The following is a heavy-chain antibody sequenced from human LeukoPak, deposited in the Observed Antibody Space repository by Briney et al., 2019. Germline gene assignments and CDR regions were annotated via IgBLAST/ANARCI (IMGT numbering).Heavy chain of an antibody. D-gene: IGHD3-9*01. CDR2: ISYDGSNN. CDR1: GFTFSSYG. Sequence: PGRSLRLSCAASGFTFSSYGMHWVRQAPGKGLEWVAVISYDGSNNYYADSVKGRFTISRDNSKKKQYLQMTGVRAEDTAVYYCAKDRRVLQYFAWPQGPWAQGTLVTVST. CDR3: AKDRRVLQYFAWPQGP. V-gene: IGHV3-30*18. J-gene: IGHJ5*02.